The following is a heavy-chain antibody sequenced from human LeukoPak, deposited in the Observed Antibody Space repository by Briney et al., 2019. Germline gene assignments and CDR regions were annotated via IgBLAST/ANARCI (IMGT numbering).Heavy chain of an antibody. J-gene: IGHJ4*02. CDR3: ARELRFGTHFDY. D-gene: IGHD3-10*01. V-gene: IGHV4-59*01. CDR1: GGSNSSYY. CDR2: IYYSGST. Sequence: SETLSLTCTVSGGSNSSYYWSWIRQPPGKGLEWIGYIYYSGSTNYNPSLKSRVTISVDTSKNQFSLKLSSVTAADTAVYYCARELRFGTHFDYWGQGTLVTVSS.